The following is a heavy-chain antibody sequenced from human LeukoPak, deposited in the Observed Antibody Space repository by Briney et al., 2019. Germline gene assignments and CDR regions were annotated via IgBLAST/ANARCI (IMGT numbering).Heavy chain of an antibody. J-gene: IGHJ4*02. CDR1: GGSFSGYY. Sequence: PSETLSLTCAVCGGSFSGYYWSWIRQPPGKGLEWIGEINHSGSTNYNPSLKSRVTISVDTSKNQFSLKLSSVTAADTAVYYCARDSYGFVDYWGQGTLVTVSS. V-gene: IGHV4-34*01. D-gene: IGHD5-18*01. CDR3: ARDSYGFVDY. CDR2: INHSGST.